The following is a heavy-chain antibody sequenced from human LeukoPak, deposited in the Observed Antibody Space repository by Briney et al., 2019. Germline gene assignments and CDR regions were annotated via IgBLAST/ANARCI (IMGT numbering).Heavy chain of an antibody. CDR2: IRYDGSNK. CDR3: ARDLLVVAPFDY. V-gene: IGHV3-30*02. Sequence: PGGSLRLSCAASGFTFSSYGMHWVRQAPGKGLEWVAFIRYDGSNKYYADSVKGRFTISRDNSKNTLYLQMNSLRAEDTAVYYCARDLLVVAPFDYWGQEPWSPSPQ. CDR1: GFTFSSYG. D-gene: IGHD2-15*01. J-gene: IGHJ4*01.